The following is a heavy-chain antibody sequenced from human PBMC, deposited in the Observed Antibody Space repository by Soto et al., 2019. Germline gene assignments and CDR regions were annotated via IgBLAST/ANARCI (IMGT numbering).Heavy chain of an antibody. CDR3: AKDPRVGGYYYGMDV. J-gene: IGHJ6*02. V-gene: IGHV3-30*18. Sequence: LRLSFAASGFTFSSYGMHWVRQAPGKGLEWVAVISYDGSNKYYADSVKGRFTISRDNSKNTLYLQMNSLRAEDTAVYYCAKDPRVGGYYYGMDVWGQGTTVTVSS. CDR2: ISYDGSNK. D-gene: IGHD2-15*01. CDR1: GFTFSSYG.